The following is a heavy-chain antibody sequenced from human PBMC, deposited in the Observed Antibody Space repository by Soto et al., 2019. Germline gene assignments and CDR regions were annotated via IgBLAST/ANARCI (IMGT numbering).Heavy chain of an antibody. J-gene: IGHJ4*02. Sequence: QVQLVQSGAEVNKPGASVKVSCKASGYTFTTYGMSWVRQAPGQGLDWMGWTSTYNGNTKYAERLQGRVTMTTDTTTSTAYMALRSLTSAAPAVYYCARGPTYYYDNSGNYFLDYWGQGTLVTVSS. CDR1: GYTFTTYG. V-gene: IGHV1-18*01. CDR2: TSTYNGNT. D-gene: IGHD3-22*01. CDR3: ARGPTYYYDNSGNYFLDY.